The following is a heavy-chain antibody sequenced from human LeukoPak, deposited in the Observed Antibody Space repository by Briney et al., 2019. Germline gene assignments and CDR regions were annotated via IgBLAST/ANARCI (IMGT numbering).Heavy chain of an antibody. V-gene: IGHV1-46*01. J-gene: IGHJ1*01. D-gene: IGHD2-21*02. CDR3: ARSYCGGDCSDAEYFQH. CDR1: GYTFTSYY. CDR2: INPSGGST. Sequence: ASVKVSCKASGYTFTSYYMHWVRQAPGQGLEWMGLINPSGGSTSYAQKFQGRVTMTRDTFTSTVYMELSSLRSEDTAVYYCARSYCGGDCSDAEYFQHWGQGTLVTVSS.